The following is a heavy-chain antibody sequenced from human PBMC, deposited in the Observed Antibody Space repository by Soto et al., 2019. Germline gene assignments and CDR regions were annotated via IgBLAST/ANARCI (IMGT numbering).Heavy chain of an antibody. Sequence: ASETLSLTCTVSGGSISSYYWSWVRQPAGKGLEWIGRIYTSGSTNYNPSLKSRVTMSVDTSKNQFSLKLSSVTAADTAVYYCARDQVYSKYDYYYGMDVWGQGTMVTVS. V-gene: IGHV4-4*07. CDR3: ARDQVYSKYDYYYGMDV. J-gene: IGHJ6*02. CDR2: IYTSGST. D-gene: IGHD4-4*01. CDR1: GGSISSYY.